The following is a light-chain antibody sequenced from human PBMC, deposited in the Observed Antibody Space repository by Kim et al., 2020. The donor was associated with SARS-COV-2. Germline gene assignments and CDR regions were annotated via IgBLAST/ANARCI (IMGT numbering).Light chain of an antibody. V-gene: IGLV3-19*01. CDR2: GKN. Sequence: SSELTQDPAVSVALGQTVRITCQGDSLRSYYASWYQQKPGQAPVLVFYGKNNRPSGIPDRFSGSYSGNTASLTITAAQAEDEADYYCNSRESSAKHWMFGGGNQLTVL. CDR3: NSRESSAKHWM. J-gene: IGLJ3*02. CDR1: SLRSYY.